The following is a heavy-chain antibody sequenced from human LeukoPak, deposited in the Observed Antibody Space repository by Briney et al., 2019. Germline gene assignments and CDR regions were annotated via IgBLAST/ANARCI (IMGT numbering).Heavy chain of an antibody. CDR3: ARGSLRDGYNQAYYSDY. CDR2: ISYDGSNK. D-gene: IGHD5-24*01. Sequence: GGSLRLSCAASGFTFSSYAMHWVRQAPGKGLEWVAVISYDGSNKYYADSVKGRFTISRDNSKNTLYLQMNSLRAEDTAVYYCARGSLRDGYNQAYYSDYWGQGTLVTVSS. CDR1: GFTFSSYA. V-gene: IGHV3-30-3*01. J-gene: IGHJ4*02.